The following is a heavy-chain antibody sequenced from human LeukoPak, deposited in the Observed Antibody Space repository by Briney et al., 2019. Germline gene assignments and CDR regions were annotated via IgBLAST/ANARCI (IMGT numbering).Heavy chain of an antibody. D-gene: IGHD6-19*01. J-gene: IGHJ4*02. CDR1: GCIFNNYA. CDR3: AKDNRRHYTSGPNPDSLH. CDR2: ISWNSGSI. Sequence: GGSLRLSCAGSGCIFNNYAMHWVRQPPGKGLEWVSGISWNSGSIDYADSVKGRFTISRDNAKNSLYLQMNSLRVEDTAFYYCAKDNRRHYTSGPNPDSLHWGQGALVTVSS. V-gene: IGHV3-9*01.